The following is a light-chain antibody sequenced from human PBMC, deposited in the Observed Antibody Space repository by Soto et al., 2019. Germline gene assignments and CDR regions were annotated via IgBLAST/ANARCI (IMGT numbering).Light chain of an antibody. CDR2: AAS. CDR3: QQLKSYST. J-gene: IGKJ5*01. CDR1: QGISSY. V-gene: IGKV1-9*01. Sequence: DIQLTQSPSFLSASVGDRVTITCRASQGISSYLAWYQQKPGKAPELLISAASTLQSGVPSRFSGSGSGTDFTLTISSLQPEDFATYYCQQLKSYSTFGQGTRLEIK.